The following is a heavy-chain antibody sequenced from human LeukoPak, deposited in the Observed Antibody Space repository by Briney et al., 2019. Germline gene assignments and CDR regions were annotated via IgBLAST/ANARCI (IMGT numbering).Heavy chain of an antibody. CDR1: GGSFSGYY. Sequence: SETLSLTCAVYGGSFSGYYWSWIRQPPGKGLEWIGEINHSGSTNCNPSLKSRVTISVDTSKNQFSLKLSSVTAADTAVYYCATGYCSGGSCYFDYWGQGTLVTVSS. V-gene: IGHV4-34*01. CDR3: ATGYCSGGSCYFDY. J-gene: IGHJ4*02. CDR2: INHSGST. D-gene: IGHD2-15*01.